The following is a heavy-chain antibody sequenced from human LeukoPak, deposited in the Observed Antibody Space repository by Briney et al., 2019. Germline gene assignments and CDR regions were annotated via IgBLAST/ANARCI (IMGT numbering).Heavy chain of an antibody. CDR2: IYHSGST. V-gene: IGHV4-30-2*01. CDR1: GGSISSGGYY. J-gene: IGHJ3*02. CDR3: ARVPTARYCSSTSCYTHAFDI. Sequence: SQTLSLTCTVSGGSISSGGYYWSWIRQPPGKGLEWIGYIYHSGSTYYNPSLKSRVTISVDRSKNQFSLKQSSVTAADTAVYYCARVPTARYCSSTSCYTHAFDIWGQGTMVTVSS. D-gene: IGHD2-2*02.